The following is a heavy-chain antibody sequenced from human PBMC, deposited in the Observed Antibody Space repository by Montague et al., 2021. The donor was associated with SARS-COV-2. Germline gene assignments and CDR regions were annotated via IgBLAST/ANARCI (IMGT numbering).Heavy chain of an antibody. CDR1: GGPISSYY. D-gene: IGHD6-19*01. V-gene: IGHV4-59*01. CDR3: ARGSGWMGNAFDI. J-gene: IGHJ3*02. CDR2: IYYSWST. Sequence: TLSLPCTVSGGPISSYYWSWIRQPPLKGLEWIGYIYYSWSTNYXPSLKSRVTISVDTSKNQFSLKLSSVTAADTAVYYCARGSGWMGNAFDIWGQGTMVTVSS.